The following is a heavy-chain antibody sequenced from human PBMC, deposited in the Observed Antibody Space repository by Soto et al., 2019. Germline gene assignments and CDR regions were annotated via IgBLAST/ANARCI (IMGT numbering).Heavy chain of an antibody. CDR1: GGSISGYY. Sequence: ASETLSLTCTVSGGSISGYYWNWIRQASGKGPEWVGYVYYTGSTNYNPSLESRVTMSTDTSKNQVSLELRSMTAADSALYYCARGFYDARGYYHPFDSWGQGTQVTLSS. CDR3: ARGFYDARGYYHPFDS. D-gene: IGHD3-3*01. CDR2: VYYTGST. V-gene: IGHV4-59*01. J-gene: IGHJ4*02.